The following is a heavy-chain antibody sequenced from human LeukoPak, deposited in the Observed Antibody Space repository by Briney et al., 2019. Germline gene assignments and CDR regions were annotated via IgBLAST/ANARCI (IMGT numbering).Heavy chain of an antibody. J-gene: IGHJ5*02. CDR2: INHSGST. CDR1: GGSFSGYY. D-gene: IGHD2-2*02. CDR3: ARGVGYCSSTSCHSSGWFNP. V-gene: IGHV4-34*01. Sequence: SETLSLTCAVYGGSFSGYYWSWIRQPPGKGLEWIGEINHSGSTNYNPSLKSRVTISVDTSKNQFSLKLSSVTAADTAVYYCARGVGYCSSTSCHSSGWFNPWGQGTLVTVSS.